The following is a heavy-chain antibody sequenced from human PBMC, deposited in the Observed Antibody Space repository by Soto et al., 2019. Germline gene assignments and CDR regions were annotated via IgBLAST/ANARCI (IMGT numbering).Heavy chain of an antibody. J-gene: IGHJ4*02. D-gene: IGHD5-12*01. V-gene: IGHV1-69*02. Sequence: QVQLVQSGAEVKKPGSSVKVSCKASGGTFSSYTISWVRQAPGQGLEWMGRIIPILGIANYAQKFQGRVTITADKATSTAYMELSSLRSEETAVYYCAAILGGGYGGYDYFDYWGQGTLVTVFS. CDR3: AAILGGGYGGYDYFDY. CDR1: GGTFSSYT. CDR2: IIPILGIA.